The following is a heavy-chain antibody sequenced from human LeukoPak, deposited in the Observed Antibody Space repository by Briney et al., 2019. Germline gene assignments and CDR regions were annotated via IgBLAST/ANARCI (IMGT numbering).Heavy chain of an antibody. D-gene: IGHD3-16*02. CDR2: IYHSGST. Sequence: SETLSLTCTVSGYSISSGYYWGWIRQPPGKGLEWIGSIYHSGSTYYNPSLKSRVTMSLDTSKNQFSLKLSSVTAADTAVYYCARDRGWGLSLDYWGQGALVTVSS. V-gene: IGHV4-38-2*02. J-gene: IGHJ4*02. CDR3: ARDRGWGLSLDY. CDR1: GYSISSGYY.